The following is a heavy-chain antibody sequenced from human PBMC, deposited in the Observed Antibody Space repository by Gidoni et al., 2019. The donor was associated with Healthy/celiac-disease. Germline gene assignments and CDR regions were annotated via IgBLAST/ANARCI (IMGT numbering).Heavy chain of an antibody. CDR2: IYPGDSDT. D-gene: IGHD1-26*01. V-gene: IGHV5-51*01. J-gene: IGHJ4*02. Sequence: EVQLVQSGAEVKKPGESLKISCKGSGYSFTGSWIGWVRQMPGKGLEWMGIIYPGDSDTRYSPSFQGQVTISADKSISTAYLQWSSLKASDTAMYYCARHGAIVGATGGLFPDYWGQGTLVTVSS. CDR3: ARHGAIVGATGGLFPDY. CDR1: GYSFTGSW.